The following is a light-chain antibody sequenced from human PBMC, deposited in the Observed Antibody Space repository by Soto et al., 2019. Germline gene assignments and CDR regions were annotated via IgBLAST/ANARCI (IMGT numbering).Light chain of an antibody. Sequence: IVMTQSPGTLSLSPGERATLSCRASQSVSSGNLAWYQQKPGQAARLLIYGASSRATGIPDRFSGSGSGTDFTLTISRLEPEDFAVYYCQQYGSSPYTFGQGTKLEIK. CDR1: QSVSSGN. J-gene: IGKJ2*01. CDR2: GAS. CDR3: QQYGSSPYT. V-gene: IGKV3-20*01.